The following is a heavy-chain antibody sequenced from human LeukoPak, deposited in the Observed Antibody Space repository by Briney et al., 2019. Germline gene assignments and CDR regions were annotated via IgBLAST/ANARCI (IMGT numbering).Heavy chain of an antibody. D-gene: IGHD3-22*01. CDR3: AKDRLTYYYDSSGYPSDY. Sequence: GGSLRLSCAASGFTFSSFAMSWVRQAPGKGLEWVTAISGSGGSTYYADSVKGRFTISRDNSKNTLYLQMNSLRAEDTAVYYCAKDRLTYYYDSSGYPSDYWGQGTLVTVSS. CDR2: ISGSGGST. V-gene: IGHV3-23*01. J-gene: IGHJ4*02. CDR1: GFTFSSFA.